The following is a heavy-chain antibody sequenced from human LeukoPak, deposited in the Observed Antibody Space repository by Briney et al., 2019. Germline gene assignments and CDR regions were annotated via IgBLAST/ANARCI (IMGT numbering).Heavy chain of an antibody. CDR3: ARDGRWELPLEY. CDR2: INHSGST. CDR1: GGSFSGYY. Sequence: SETLSLTCAVYGGSFSGYYWSWIRQPPGKGLEWIGEINHSGSTNYNPSLKSRVTISVDTSKNQFSLKLSSVTAADTAVYYCARDGRWELPLEYWGQGTLVTVSS. J-gene: IGHJ4*02. D-gene: IGHD1-26*01. V-gene: IGHV4-34*01.